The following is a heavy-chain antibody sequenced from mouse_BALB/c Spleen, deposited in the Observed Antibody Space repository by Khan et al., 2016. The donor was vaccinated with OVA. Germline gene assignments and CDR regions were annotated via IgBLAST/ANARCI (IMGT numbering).Heavy chain of an antibody. J-gene: IGHJ4*01. V-gene: IGHV2-6-4*01. D-gene: IGHD2-14*01. CDR2: IWGGGGT. CDR3: AIAYYRFDGYYAMDY. CDR1: GFSLSRYN. Sequence: QVQLKESGPGLVAPSQSLSITCTVSGFSLSRYNIHWVRQPPGKGLEWLGVIWGGGGTDYNSTLKSRLSIRKDNSKSQVLLKMNSLQTDDTAIYYCAIAYYRFDGYYAMDYWGQGTSVTVSS.